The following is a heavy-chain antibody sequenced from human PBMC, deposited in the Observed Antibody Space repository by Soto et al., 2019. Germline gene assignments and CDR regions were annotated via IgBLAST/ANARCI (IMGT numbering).Heavy chain of an antibody. J-gene: IGHJ4*02. CDR3: GRHVLGPDDYDAIGNLFTY. D-gene: IGHD3-16*01. CDR2: IDPSGGVT. Sequence: GASVKVSCKASGYTLTRSHMHWVRQAPGQGLEWMGMIDPSGGVTRDAQRFQGRVTMTSDTSTSSVYMELRGLTSEDTAVYYCGRHVLGPDDYDAIGNLFTYWGPGTLVTASS. CDR1: GYTLTRSH. V-gene: IGHV1-46*01.